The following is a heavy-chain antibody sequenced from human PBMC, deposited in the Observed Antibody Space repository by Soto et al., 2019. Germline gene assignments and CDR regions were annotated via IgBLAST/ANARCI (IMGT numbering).Heavy chain of an antibody. CDR2: IYPGDSDT. Sequence: ELHTNSRRVAGENLADYGFCWIRTLPGKGLEWMGTIYPGDSDTRYSPSFQGQVTISADKSITTAYLQWSNLKASDTAMYYCASRGLRSSWGSAPWVKGTLVNV. CDR1: GENLADYG. D-gene: IGHD6-13*01. J-gene: IGHJ5*02. CDR3: ASRGLRSSWGSAP. V-gene: IGHV5-51*01.